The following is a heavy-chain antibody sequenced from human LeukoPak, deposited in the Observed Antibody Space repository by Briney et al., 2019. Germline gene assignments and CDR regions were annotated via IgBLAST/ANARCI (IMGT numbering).Heavy chain of an antibody. J-gene: IGHJ4*01. D-gene: IGHD3-10*01. CDR3: ARHYGSGTTSKGYFHF. Sequence: SETLSLTCGVSGGSISRYYWSWIRQSPGRGLEWIGYIYYTGSTNYNPSLKSRVTISLDTPNNQFSLRLSSVTATDTAVYFCARHYGSGTTSKGYFHFWGQGTLVTVSS. CDR1: GGSISRYY. V-gene: IGHV4-59*08. CDR2: IYYTGST.